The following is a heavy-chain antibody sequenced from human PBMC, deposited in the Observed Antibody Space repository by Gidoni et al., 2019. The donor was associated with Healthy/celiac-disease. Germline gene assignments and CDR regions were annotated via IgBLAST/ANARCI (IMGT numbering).Heavy chain of an antibody. J-gene: IGHJ4*02. Sequence: QVQLQQWGAGLLKPSETLSLTCAVYGGSFSGYYWSWIRQPPGKGLEWIGEINHSGSTNYYPSLKSRVTISVDTSKNQFSLKLSSVTAADTAVYYCARGRRFLFNYWGQGTLVTVSS. D-gene: IGHD3-3*01. V-gene: IGHV4-34*01. CDR3: ARGRRFLFNY. CDR2: INHSGST. CDR1: GGSFSGYY.